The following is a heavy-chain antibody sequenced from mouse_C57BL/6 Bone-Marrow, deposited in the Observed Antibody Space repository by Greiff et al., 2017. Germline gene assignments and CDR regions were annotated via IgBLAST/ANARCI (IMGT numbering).Heavy chain of an antibody. Sequence: VQLQQSGAELVRPGASVKLSCTASGFNIKDDYMHWVKQRPEQGLEWIGWIEPENGDTEYASKFQGKATITADTSSNTAYLQLSSLTSEDTAVYYCTTLGVGLRRGAYWGQGTLVTVSA. D-gene: IGHD2-4*01. CDR2: IEPENGDT. CDR1: GFNIKDDY. J-gene: IGHJ3*01. CDR3: TTLGVGLRRGAY. V-gene: IGHV14-4*01.